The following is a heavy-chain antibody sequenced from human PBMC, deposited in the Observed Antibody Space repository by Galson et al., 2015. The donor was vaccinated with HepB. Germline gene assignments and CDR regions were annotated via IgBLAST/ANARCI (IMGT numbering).Heavy chain of an antibody. Sequence: SLRLSCAASGFTFSNYEMNWVRQSPGKGLEWISYIGSSGDTMYYADSVKGRFTISRDNANNSLYLQMDSLRAEDTAVYYCARLGLVIFHDSFDIWGLGTMVIVSS. V-gene: IGHV3-48*03. D-gene: IGHD3/OR15-3a*01. CDR2: IGSSGDTM. CDR1: GFTFSNYE. J-gene: IGHJ3*02. CDR3: ARLGLVIFHDSFDI.